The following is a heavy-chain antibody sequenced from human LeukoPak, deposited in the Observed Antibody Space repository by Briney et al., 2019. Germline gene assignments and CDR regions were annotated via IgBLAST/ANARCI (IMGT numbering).Heavy chain of an antibody. V-gene: IGHV3-21*01. CDR1: GFTFSSYS. CDR3: ARDTPTEYSSSSDDYYYYYGMDV. J-gene: IGHJ6*02. CDR2: ISSSSSYI. D-gene: IGHD6-6*01. Sequence: GGSLRLSCAASGFTFSSYSMNWVRQAPGKGLEWVSSISSSSSYIYYADSVKGRFTISRDNAKNSLYLQMNSLRAEDTAVYYCARDTPTEYSSSSDDYYYYYGMDVWGQGTTVTVSS.